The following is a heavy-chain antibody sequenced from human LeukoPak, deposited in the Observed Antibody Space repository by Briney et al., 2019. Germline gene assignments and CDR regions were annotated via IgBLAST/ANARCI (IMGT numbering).Heavy chain of an antibody. J-gene: IGHJ4*02. Sequence: QTGGSLRLSCAASGFAFSNYAMSWVRQAPGKGLEWVSSISANGGGTYYADSVKGRFTVSRDNSQNTLYLQMSSLRAEDTAVYYCAKATKSIVVDNYFDYWGQGALVTVSS. D-gene: IGHD3-22*01. CDR2: ISANGGGT. CDR1: GFAFSNYA. CDR3: AKATKSIVVDNYFDY. V-gene: IGHV3-23*01.